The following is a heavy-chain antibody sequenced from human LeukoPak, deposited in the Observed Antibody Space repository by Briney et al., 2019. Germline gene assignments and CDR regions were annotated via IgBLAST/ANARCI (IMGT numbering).Heavy chain of an antibody. J-gene: IGHJ4*02. V-gene: IGHV4-39*07. CDR1: GVSISSSSYY. CDR3: ARGIQLWLMSRRYFDY. Sequence: PSETLSLTCSVSGVSISSSSYYWGWVRQPPGKGLEWIGNMYDSENTYFNTSLKRRVTISVDTSKNQFSLKLNSVTAADTAVYYCARGIQLWLMSRRYFDYWGQGILVTVSS. CDR2: MYDSENT. D-gene: IGHD5-18*01.